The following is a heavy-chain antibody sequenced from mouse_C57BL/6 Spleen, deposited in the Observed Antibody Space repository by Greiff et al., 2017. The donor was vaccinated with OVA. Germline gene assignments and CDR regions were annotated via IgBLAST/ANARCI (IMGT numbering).Heavy chain of an antibody. Sequence: EVQLKESGPELVKPGDSVKISCKASGYSFTGYFMNWVMQSHGKSLEWIGRINPYNGDTFYNQKFKGKATLTVDKSSSTAHMELRSLTSEDSAVYYCARSESGYTWFAYWGQGTLVTVSA. D-gene: IGHD2-2*01. CDR1: GYSFTGYF. CDR2: INPYNGDT. CDR3: ARSESGYTWFAY. J-gene: IGHJ3*01. V-gene: IGHV1-20*01.